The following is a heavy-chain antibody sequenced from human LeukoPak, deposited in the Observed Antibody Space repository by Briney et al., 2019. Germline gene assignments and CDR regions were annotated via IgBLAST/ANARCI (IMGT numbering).Heavy chain of an antibody. Sequence: GGSLRLSCAASGFTFSSYSMNWVRQAPGKGLEWVSYISSSSSTIYYADSVKGRFTISRDNAKNSLYLQMNSLRAEDTAVYYCAREAYYYGSGTQGNYFDYWGQGTLVTVSS. CDR1: GFTFSSYS. CDR3: AREAYYYGSGTQGNYFDY. J-gene: IGHJ4*02. CDR2: ISSSSSTI. D-gene: IGHD3-10*01. V-gene: IGHV3-48*04.